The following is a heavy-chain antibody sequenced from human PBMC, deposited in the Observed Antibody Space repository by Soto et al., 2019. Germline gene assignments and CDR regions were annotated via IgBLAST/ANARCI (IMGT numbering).Heavy chain of an antibody. Sequence: QVQLVQSGAEVKKPGASVKVSCKASGYTFTSYDINWVRQATGQGLEWMGWMNPNSGNTGYAQKFQGRVTMTRNTSISTAYMELSSLRSEDTAVYYCAFCGDRYEEVPEYFQHWGQGTLVTVSS. V-gene: IGHV1-8*01. CDR2: MNPNSGNT. CDR3: AFCGDRYEEVPEYFQH. D-gene: IGHD2-21*01. CDR1: GYTFTSYD. J-gene: IGHJ1*01.